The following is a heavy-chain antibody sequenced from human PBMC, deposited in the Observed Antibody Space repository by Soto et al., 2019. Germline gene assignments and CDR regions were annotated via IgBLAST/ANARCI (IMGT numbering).Heavy chain of an antibody. Sequence: SVKVSCKASGGTFSSYAIRWVRQAPGQGLEWMGGIIPICGTANYAQKFQGRVTITADESMSTAYMELSSLRSEDTAVYYCARENGDYTYYYVMYDWGQGTPVTVSS. CDR1: GGTFSSYA. V-gene: IGHV1-69*13. CDR3: ARENGDYTYYYVMYD. CDR2: IIPICGTA. J-gene: IGHJ6*02. D-gene: IGHD4-17*01.